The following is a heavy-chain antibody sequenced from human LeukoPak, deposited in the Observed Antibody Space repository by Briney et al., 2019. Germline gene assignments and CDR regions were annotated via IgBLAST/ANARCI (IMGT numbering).Heavy chain of an antibody. J-gene: IGHJ4*02. CDR3: ASDQYYDSSGYPGGY. V-gene: IGHV1-2*02. D-gene: IGHD3-22*01. Sequence: ASVKVSCKASGYTFTGYYMHWVRQAPGQGLEWMGWINPNSGGTNYAQKFQGRVTMTRDTSISTAYMELSRLRSDDTAVYYCASDQYYDSSGYPGGYWGQGTLVTVSS. CDR1: GYTFTGYY. CDR2: INPNSGGT.